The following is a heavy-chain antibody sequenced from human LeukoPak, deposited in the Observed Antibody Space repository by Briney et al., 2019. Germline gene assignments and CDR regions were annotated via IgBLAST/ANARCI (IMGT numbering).Heavy chain of an antibody. J-gene: IGHJ4*02. CDR1: GGSISSSSYY. CDR3: ARRGSSCDFWSGYQPYFDY. Sequence: SETLSLTCTVSGGSISSSSYYWGWIRQPPGKGLEWIGSIYYSGSTYYNPSLKSRVTISVDTSKNQFSLKLSSVTAADTAVYYCARRGSSCDFWSGYQPYFDYWGQGTLVTVSS. V-gene: IGHV4-39*01. D-gene: IGHD3-3*01. CDR2: IYYSGST.